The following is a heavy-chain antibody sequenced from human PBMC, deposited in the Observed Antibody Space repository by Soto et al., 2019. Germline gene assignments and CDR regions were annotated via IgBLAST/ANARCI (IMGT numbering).Heavy chain of an antibody. CDR3: ARGYSSGWYYYYYGMDV. J-gene: IGHJ6*02. D-gene: IGHD6-19*01. CDR1: GYSFTSYW. V-gene: IGHV5-10-1*01. Sequence: PGESLKISCKGSGYSFTSYWISWVRQMPGKGLEWMGRIDPSDSYTNYSPSFQGHVTISADKSISTAYLQWSSLKASDTAMYYCARGYSSGWYYYYYGMDVWGQGTTVTVSS. CDR2: IDPSDSYT.